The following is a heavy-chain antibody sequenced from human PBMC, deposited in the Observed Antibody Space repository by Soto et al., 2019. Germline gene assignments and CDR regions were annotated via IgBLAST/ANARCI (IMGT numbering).Heavy chain of an antibody. J-gene: IGHJ4*02. Sequence: QVQLVESGGGVVQPGRSLRLSCAASGFTFKNNGMHWVRQAPGKGLEWVAIISYHGNNQFYADSVKGRFTISRDNSNNTLYLEMTSPRPEDTAVYYCAKDLALGFWSGNYYFVHWGQGTLVTVSS. V-gene: IGHV3-30*18. CDR1: GFTFKNNG. CDR3: AKDLALGFWSGNYYFVH. CDR2: ISYHGNNQ. D-gene: IGHD3-3*01.